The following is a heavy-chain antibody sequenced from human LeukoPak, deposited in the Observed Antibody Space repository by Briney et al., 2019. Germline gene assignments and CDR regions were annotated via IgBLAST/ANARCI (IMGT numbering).Heavy chain of an antibody. D-gene: IGHD6-13*01. CDR3: ARDPAAGTAPFDY. V-gene: IGHV1-2*06. CDR2: MNPNSGDT. Sequence: ASVKVSCKTSGYTFTGYYMHWVRQAPGQGLEWMGRMNPNSGDTNYAQKFQGRVTMTRDTSINTAYMELSSLRFDDTAVYYCARDPAAGTAPFDYWGQGTLVTVSS. CDR1: GYTFTGYY. J-gene: IGHJ4*02.